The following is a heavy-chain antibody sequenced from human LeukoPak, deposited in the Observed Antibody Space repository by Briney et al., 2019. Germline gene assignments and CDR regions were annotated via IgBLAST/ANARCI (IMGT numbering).Heavy chain of an antibody. J-gene: IGHJ6*03. D-gene: IGHD3-3*01. CDR2: IIPIFGTA. Sequence: ASVKVSCKASGGTFSSYAISWVRQAPGQGLEWMGGIIPIFGTANYAQKFQGRVTITTDESTSTAYMELSSLRSEDTAVYYCARAPAEGGDFWSGVYYYYYYMDVWGKGTTVTVSS. CDR1: GGTFSSYA. CDR3: ARAPAEGGDFWSGVYYYYYYMDV. V-gene: IGHV1-69*05.